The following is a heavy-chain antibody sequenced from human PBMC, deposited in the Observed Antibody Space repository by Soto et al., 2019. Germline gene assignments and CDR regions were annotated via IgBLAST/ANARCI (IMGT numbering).Heavy chain of an antibody. J-gene: IGHJ3*01. CDR3: AKGALGVTWGAFDF. CDR2: ISYDGSNQ. V-gene: IGHV3-30*18. CDR1: GFSFSTYG. Sequence: QIQLVESGGGVVQPGESLRLSCAASGFSFSTYGMHWVRQAPGKGLGWVAVISYDGSNQYYEDSVKGRFTISRDNSKNTLYLQMNSLRPEDTARYYCAKGALGVTWGAFDFWGQGTLVPVSS. D-gene: IGHD3-10*01.